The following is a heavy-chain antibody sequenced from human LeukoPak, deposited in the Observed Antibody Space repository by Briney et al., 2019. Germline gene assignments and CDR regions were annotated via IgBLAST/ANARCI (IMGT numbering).Heavy chain of an antibody. D-gene: IGHD3-22*01. CDR3: ARSYDSSGYHSTHFDY. Sequence: ASVKVSCKASGYTFTSYYTHWVRQAPGQGLEWMGIINPSGGSTSYAQKFQGRVTMTRDMSTSTVYMELSSLRSEDTAVYYCARSYDSSGYHSTHFDYWGQGTLVTVSS. V-gene: IGHV1-46*01. CDR2: INPSGGST. J-gene: IGHJ4*02. CDR1: GYTFTSYY.